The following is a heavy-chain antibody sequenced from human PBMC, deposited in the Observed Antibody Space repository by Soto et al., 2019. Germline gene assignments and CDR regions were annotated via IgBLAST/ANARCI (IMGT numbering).Heavy chain of an antibody. CDR2: INHSGST. Sequence: SETLSLTCAVYGGSFSGYYWSWIRQLPGKGLEWVGEINHSGSTNYNPSLKSRVTISVDTSKNQFSLKLSSVTAADTAVYYCARGRTYYYDSSGYYYLLYWFDPWGQGTLVTVSS. V-gene: IGHV4-34*01. CDR3: ARGRTYYYDSSGYYYLLYWFDP. CDR1: GGSFSGYY. J-gene: IGHJ5*02. D-gene: IGHD3-22*01.